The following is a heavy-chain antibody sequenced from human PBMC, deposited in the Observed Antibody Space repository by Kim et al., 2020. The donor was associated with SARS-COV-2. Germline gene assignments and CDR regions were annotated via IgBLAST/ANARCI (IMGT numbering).Heavy chain of an antibody. V-gene: IGHV3-30*18. J-gene: IGHJ4*02. Sequence: GGSLRLSCAASGFTFSSYGMHWVRQAPGKGLEWVAVISYDGSNKYYEDSVKGRFTISRDNSKNTLYLQMNSLIAEDTAVYYCAKAPILTGYYLGIDYWGQGTLVTGSS. D-gene: IGHD3-9*01. CDR2: ISYDGSNK. CDR3: AKAPILTGYYLGIDY. CDR1: GFTFSSYG.